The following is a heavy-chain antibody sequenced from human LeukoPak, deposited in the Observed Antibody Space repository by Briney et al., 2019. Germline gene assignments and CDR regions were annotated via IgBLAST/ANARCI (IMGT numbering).Heavy chain of an antibody. J-gene: IGHJ4*02. D-gene: IGHD6-13*01. CDR1: RDSFSGSA. CDR2: VRSRANTYAT. Sequence: RGALRLSSAPSRDSFSGSAMYRVRAAPREGLWWVCRVRSRANTYATGYGVSVKGRFTISRDDSKNTAYLQMNSLKTEDTAVYYCTRLGLGQQVGIDYWGQGTLVTVSS. V-gene: IGHV3-73*01. CDR3: TRLGLGQQVGIDY.